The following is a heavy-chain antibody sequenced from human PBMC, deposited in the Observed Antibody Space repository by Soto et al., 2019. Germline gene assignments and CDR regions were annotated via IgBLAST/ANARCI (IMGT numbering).Heavy chain of an antibody. V-gene: IGHV3-74*01. CDR2: INTECSST. D-gene: IGHD2-2*01. J-gene: IGHJ4*02. CDR1: GFTFSSFW. Sequence: EVQLVESGGGLVQPGGSLRLSCAVSGFTFSSFWMHWVRQAPGEGLVWVSRINTECSSTSYADSVKGRFTISRDNAKNTLYLQMNSLRVEDTAMYYCAKRVVDTFGLSYWGQGTLVTVS. CDR3: AKRVVDTFGLSY.